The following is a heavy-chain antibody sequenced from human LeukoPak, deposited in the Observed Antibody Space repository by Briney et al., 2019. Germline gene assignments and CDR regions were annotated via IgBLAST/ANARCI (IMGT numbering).Heavy chain of an antibody. CDR1: GGSIGLYY. Sequence: SETLSLTCTVSGGSIGLYYWAWIRQPPGKGLEWIGYIFHTGSTNYNPSLKSRLTISVDTSRNQFSLRLNSVTAADTAVYYCARAERFWSGFFAVFDIWGQGTMVTVSS. CDR2: IFHTGST. CDR3: ARAERFWSGFFAVFDI. V-gene: IGHV4-4*09. D-gene: IGHD3-3*01. J-gene: IGHJ3*02.